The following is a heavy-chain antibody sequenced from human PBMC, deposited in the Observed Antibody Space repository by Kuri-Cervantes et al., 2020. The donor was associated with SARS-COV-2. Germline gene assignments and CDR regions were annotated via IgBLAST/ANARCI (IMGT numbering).Heavy chain of an antibody. V-gene: IGHV1-69*05. Sequence: SSVKVSCKDSGDTFSSYAVSWVRQAPGQGLEWMGGIIPIFGTANYAQKFQGRLTITTDESTSTAYMELSSLRSEDTAVYYCARGLVDRYCSSTSCPYYYYYYMDVWGKGTTVTVSS. CDR3: ARGLVDRYCSSTSCPYYYYYYMDV. D-gene: IGHD2-2*01. J-gene: IGHJ6*03. CDR2: IIPIFGTA. CDR1: GDTFSSYA.